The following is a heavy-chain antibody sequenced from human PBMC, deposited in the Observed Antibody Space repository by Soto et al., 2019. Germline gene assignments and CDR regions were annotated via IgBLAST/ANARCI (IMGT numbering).Heavy chain of an antibody. V-gene: IGHV1-18*01. D-gene: IGHD4-17*01. CDR2: ISTYNVNT. CDR3: ARTTVTASYYYMDV. Sequence: QVQLVQSGAEVKQPGASVKVSCKASGYTFTNYGFTWVRQAPGQGLEWLGWISTYNVNTKYAQKVQGSLTMTTDTSTSTANMELTSLRSDDTALYYCARTTVTASYYYMDVWGKGSTVTVSS. J-gene: IGHJ6*03. CDR1: GYTFTNYG.